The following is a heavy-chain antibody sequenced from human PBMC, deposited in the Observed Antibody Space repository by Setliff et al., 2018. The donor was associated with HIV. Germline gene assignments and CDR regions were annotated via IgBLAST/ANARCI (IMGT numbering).Heavy chain of an antibody. D-gene: IGHD4-17*01. V-gene: IGHV4-4*07. CDR1: GDSISSYY. CDR2: IASRGDT. J-gene: IGHJ4*02. Sequence: SETLSLPCIVSGDSISSYYWSWIRQPAGKGLAWLGRIASRGDTNYNPSLKSRVTMSVDTSKNQFSLKLTSVTASDTAVYYCARAAAGNTGPFDLWGQGSPVTVSS. CDR3: ARAAAGNTGPFDL.